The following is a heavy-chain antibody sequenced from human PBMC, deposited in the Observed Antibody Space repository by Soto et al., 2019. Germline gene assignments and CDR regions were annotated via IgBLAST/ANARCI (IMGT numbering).Heavy chain of an antibody. D-gene: IGHD6-19*01. CDR1: GGSISNSNW. Sequence: QVQLQESGPGLVKPSGTLSLTCAVSGGSISNSNWWSWVRQSPGKGLEWIGEIYHSGSTNYNPSLNSRVTISVDKSKNQLSLKLSSVIAADTAVYYCARIAVADPFDSWGQGTLVTVSS. CDR2: IYHSGST. J-gene: IGHJ4*02. V-gene: IGHV4-4*02. CDR3: ARIAVADPFDS.